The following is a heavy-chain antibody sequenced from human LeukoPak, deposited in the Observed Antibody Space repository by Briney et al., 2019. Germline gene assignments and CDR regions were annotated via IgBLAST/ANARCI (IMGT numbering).Heavy chain of an antibody. CDR2: ISAYNGNT. CDR3: ARDRNGGWYYYDSSGYYSDY. V-gene: IGHV1-18*01. J-gene: IGHJ4*02. D-gene: IGHD3-22*01. Sequence: ASVKVSCKASGYTFTSYGISWVRQAPGQGLEWMGWISAYNGNTNYAQKLQGRVTTTTDTSTSTAYMELRSLRSDDTAVYYCARDRNGGWYYYDSSGYYSDYWGQGTLVTVSS. CDR1: GYTFTSYG.